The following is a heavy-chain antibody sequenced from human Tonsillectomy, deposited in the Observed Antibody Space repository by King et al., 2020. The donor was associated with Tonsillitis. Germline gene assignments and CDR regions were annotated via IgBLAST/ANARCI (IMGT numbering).Heavy chain of an antibody. CDR1: VGSISSSDYS. J-gene: IGHJ3*02. CDR3: ARSIPAARHQDAFDI. CDR2: IFYSVNT. V-gene: IGHV4-30-4*01. Sequence: QLQESGPGLVKPSQTLSLTCNVSVGSISSSDYSWTWILQPPGKGLEWIGYIFYSVNTFYNPSLKSRVTISVDTSRTQFSLRLSSVTAADTAVYYCARSIPAARHQDAFDIWGQGTMVTVSS. D-gene: IGHD2-2*01.